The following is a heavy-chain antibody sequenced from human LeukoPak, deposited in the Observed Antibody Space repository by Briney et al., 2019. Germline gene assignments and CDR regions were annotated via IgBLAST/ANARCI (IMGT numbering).Heavy chain of an antibody. V-gene: IGHV4-39*07. Sequence: SETLFLTCTVSGGSISSSSYYWGWIRQPPGKGLEWIGSIYYSGSTYYNPSLKSRVTISVDTSKNQFSLKLSSVTAADTAVYYCAREAFIVVVPAALNWFDPWGQGTLVTVSS. CDR1: GGSISSSSYY. D-gene: IGHD2-2*01. CDR2: IYYSGST. J-gene: IGHJ5*02. CDR3: AREAFIVVVPAALNWFDP.